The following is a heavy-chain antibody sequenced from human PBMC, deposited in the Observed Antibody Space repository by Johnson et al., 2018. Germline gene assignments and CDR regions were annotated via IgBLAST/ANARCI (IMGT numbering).Heavy chain of an antibody. CDR3: SSSWYQGGYFQH. CDR2: IRSKANSYAT. D-gene: IGHD6-13*01. CDR1: GFTFSGSS. V-gene: IGHV3-73*01. J-gene: IGHJ1*01. Sequence: VQLVESGGGLVQPGGSLKLSCAASGFTFSGSSMSGVRQASGKGLEGIGRIRSKANSYATAYAASMKGRFTISRDDSKNTAYLQMNSLKTEDTAVYYCSSSWYQGGYFQHWGQGTLVTVSS.